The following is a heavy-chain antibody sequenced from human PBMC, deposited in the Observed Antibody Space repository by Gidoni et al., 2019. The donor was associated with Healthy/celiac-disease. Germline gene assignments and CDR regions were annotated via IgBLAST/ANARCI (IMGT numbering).Heavy chain of an antibody. V-gene: IGHV1-3*01. Sequence: QVQLVQSGAEVKKPGASVKVSCKASGYTFTSYAMHWVRQAPGQRLEWMGWINAGNGNTKYSQKFQGRVTIPRDTSSSTAYMELSSLRSEDTAVYYCATQYGDDAFDIWGQGTMVTVSS. CDR3: ATQYGDDAFDI. CDR2: INAGNGNT. CDR1: GYTFTSYA. J-gene: IGHJ3*02. D-gene: IGHD2-8*01.